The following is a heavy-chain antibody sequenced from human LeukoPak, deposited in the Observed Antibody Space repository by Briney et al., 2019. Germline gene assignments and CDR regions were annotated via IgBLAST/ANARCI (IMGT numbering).Heavy chain of an antibody. CDR3: AREVSCSSTSCYYSVEAFDI. CDR2: ISYDESNK. Sequence: GRSLRLSCAASGFTFSSYAMHWVRQAPGKGLEWVAVISYDESNKYYADSVKGRFTISRDNSKNTLYLQMNSLRAEDTAVYYCAREVSCSSTSCYYSVEAFDIWGQGTMVTVSS. J-gene: IGHJ3*02. V-gene: IGHV3-30-3*01. D-gene: IGHD2-2*01. CDR1: GFTFSSYA.